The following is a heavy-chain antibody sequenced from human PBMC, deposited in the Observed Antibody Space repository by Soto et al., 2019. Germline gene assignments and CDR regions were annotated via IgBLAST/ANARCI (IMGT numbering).Heavy chain of an antibody. Sequence: PETLSLTCTVSGLSISSYYWSWIRQPPGKGLEWIGNMFHSGSTNYNPSLKSRVTISLDTSRNQFSLKLSSVTAADTAVYYCAREGYHYGSGSYYYYGMDVWGQGTTVTVSS. J-gene: IGHJ6*02. CDR1: GLSISSYY. V-gene: IGHV4-59*01. CDR2: MFHSGST. CDR3: AREGYHYGSGSYYYYGMDV. D-gene: IGHD3-10*01.